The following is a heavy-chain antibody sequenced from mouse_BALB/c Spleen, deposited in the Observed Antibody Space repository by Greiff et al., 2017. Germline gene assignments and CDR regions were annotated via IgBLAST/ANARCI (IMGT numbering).Heavy chain of an antibody. D-gene: IGHD2-3*01. CDR1: GFTFSSYA. CDR3: ARGGGYSFYYAMDY. J-gene: IGHJ4*01. Sequence: EVQLKESGGGLVKPGGSLKLSCAASGFTFSSYAMSWVRQTPEKRLEWVASISSGGSTYYPDSVKGRFTISRDNARNILYLQRSSLRSEDTAMYYCARGGGYSFYYAMDYWGQGTSVTVSS. CDR2: ISSGGST. V-gene: IGHV5-6-5*01.